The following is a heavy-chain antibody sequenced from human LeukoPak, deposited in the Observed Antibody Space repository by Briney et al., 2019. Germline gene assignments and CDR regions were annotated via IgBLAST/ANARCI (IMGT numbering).Heavy chain of an antibody. CDR2: IFYRGST. J-gene: IGHJ4*02. Sequence: SSETLSLTCTVSGGSISSGGYYWSWIRQHPRKGLEWIGYIFYRGSTYYNPSLKSRVTMSVDTSKNQFSLKLSSVTAADTAVYYCARESSGYSIFDYWGQGTLVTVSS. V-gene: IGHV4-31*03. CDR1: GGSISSGGYY. CDR3: ARESSGYSIFDY. D-gene: IGHD5-18*01.